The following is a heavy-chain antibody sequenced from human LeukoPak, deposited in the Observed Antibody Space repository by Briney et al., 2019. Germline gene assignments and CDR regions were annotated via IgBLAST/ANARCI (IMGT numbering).Heavy chain of an antibody. CDR3: AKDRDKTYYYGMDV. Sequence: GGSLRLSCAASGFTFDDYAMHWVRQAPGKGLEWVSGISWNSGSIGYADSVKGRFTISRDNAKNSLYLQMNSLRAEDTAVYYCAKDRDKTYYYGMDVWGQGTTVTVSS. V-gene: IGHV3-9*01. CDR1: GFTFDDYA. J-gene: IGHJ6*02. CDR2: ISWNSGSI. D-gene: IGHD2-15*01.